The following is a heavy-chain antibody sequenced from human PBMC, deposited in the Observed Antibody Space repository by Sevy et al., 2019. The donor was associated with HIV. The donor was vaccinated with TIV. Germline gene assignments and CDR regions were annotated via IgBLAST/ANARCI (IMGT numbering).Heavy chain of an antibody. Sequence: GGSLRLSCAASGFTFSNFGMHWVRQAPGKGLEWLADISYDGNKIYYVDSVKGRFTVSRDNSKNTLYLQMNSLRAEDTAVYFCAKDGGFCSGGRCYLGWIDYWGLGTLVTVSS. CDR1: GFTFSNFG. V-gene: IGHV3-30*18. D-gene: IGHD2-15*01. CDR3: AKDGGFCSGGRCYLGWIDY. J-gene: IGHJ4*02. CDR2: ISYDGNKI.